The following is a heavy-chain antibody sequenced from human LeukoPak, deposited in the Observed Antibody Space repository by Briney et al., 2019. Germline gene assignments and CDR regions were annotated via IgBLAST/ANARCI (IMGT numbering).Heavy chain of an antibody. J-gene: IGHJ3*02. CDR1: GYTFTTYG. V-gene: IGHV1-18*01. CDR2: ISAYNGNT. CDR3: ARDRSPYYGDYTYSDAFDI. D-gene: IGHD4-17*01. Sequence: VASVKVSCKTSGYTFTTYGITWVRQAPGQGLEWMGWISAYNGNTNYAQKLQGRVTMTTDTSTNTAYMELRSLRSDDTAVYYCARDRSPYYGDYTYSDAFDIWGHGTMVTVSS.